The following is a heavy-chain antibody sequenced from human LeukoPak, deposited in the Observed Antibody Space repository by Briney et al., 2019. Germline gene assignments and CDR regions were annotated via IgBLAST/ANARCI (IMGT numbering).Heavy chain of an antibody. D-gene: IGHD6-19*01. J-gene: IGHJ5*02. CDR2: MNPNSGNT. CDR3: ARGGTGALAVAGT. V-gene: IGHV1-8*02. CDR1: GYIFTSYG. Sequence: ASVKVSCKASGYIFTSYGIIWVRQATGQGLEWMGWMNPNSGNTGYAQKFQGRVTMTRNTSISTAYMELSSLRSEDTAVYYCARGGTGALAVAGTWGQGTLVTVSS.